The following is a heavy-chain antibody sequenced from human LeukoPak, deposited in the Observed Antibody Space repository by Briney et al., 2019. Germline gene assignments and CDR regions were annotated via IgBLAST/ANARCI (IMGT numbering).Heavy chain of an antibody. CDR2: ISNDGSRK. V-gene: IGHV3-30*03. D-gene: IGHD3-3*01. CDR1: GFTFSSYG. J-gene: IGHJ4*02. Sequence: GRSLRLSCAASGFTFSSYGMHWVRQAPGKGLEWVAIISNDGSRKYYAHSVEGRFTISRDNSKNTLYLQMDSLRAEDTAVYYCARDRAWNYFDYWGQGTLVTVSS. CDR3: ARDRAWNYFDY.